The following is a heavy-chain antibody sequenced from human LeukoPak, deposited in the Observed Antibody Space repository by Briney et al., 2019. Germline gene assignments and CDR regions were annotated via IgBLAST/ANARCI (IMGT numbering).Heavy chain of an antibody. V-gene: IGHV3-23*01. D-gene: IGHD2-15*01. J-gene: IGHJ4*02. CDR3: AQARVVVVLAATLDY. CDR2: ISGSGGYT. Sequence: PGGSLRLSCAASGFTFSSCSMNWVRQAPGKGLEWVSVISGSGGYTYCADSLRGRFTISRDNSKNTLYLQMNSLRAEDTAVYNCAQARVVVVLAATLDYWGQGTLVTVSS. CDR1: GFTFSSCS.